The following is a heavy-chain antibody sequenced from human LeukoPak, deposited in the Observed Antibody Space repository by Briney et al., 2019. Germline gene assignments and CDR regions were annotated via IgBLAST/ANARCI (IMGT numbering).Heavy chain of an antibody. J-gene: IGHJ4*02. D-gene: IGHD3-22*01. CDR3: ARAQWLALFDY. V-gene: IGHV4-61*01. Sequence: SETLSLTCTVSGGSVSSGSYYWSWIRQPPGKGLEWIGYIYYSGSTNYNPSLKSRVTISVDTSKNQFSLKLSSVTAADTAVYYCARAQWLALFDYWGQGTLVTVSS. CDR1: GGSVSSGSYY. CDR2: IYYSGST.